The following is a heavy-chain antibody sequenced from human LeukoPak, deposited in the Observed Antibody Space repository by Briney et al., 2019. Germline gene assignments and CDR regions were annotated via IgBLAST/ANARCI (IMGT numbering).Heavy chain of an antibody. CDR1: VGTFSSYA. D-gene: IGHD2-21*02. V-gene: IGHV1-69*05. J-gene: IGHJ4*02. Sequence: SVTVSCKSSVGTFSSYAISWVRQAPGQGLEWMGGIILIFGTANFAQKFKGRVTITTDESTSTAYMELSSLRSADTAVYYCAREGLAYCGGDCYSGFDYWGQGTLVTVSS. CDR2: IILIFGTA. CDR3: AREGLAYCGGDCYSGFDY.